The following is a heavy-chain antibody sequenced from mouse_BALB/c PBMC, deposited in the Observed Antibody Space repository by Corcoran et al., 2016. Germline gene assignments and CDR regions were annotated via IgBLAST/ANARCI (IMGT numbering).Heavy chain of an antibody. V-gene: IGHV1S34*01. CDR3: ARRDYDYWYFDV. Sequence: LVKTGASVKISCKASGYSFTGYYMHWVKQSHGKSLEWIGYISCYNGATSYNQKFKGKATFTVDTSSSTAYIQFNSLTSEDSAVYYCARRDYDYWYFDVWGAGTTVTVSS. CDR1: GYSFTGYY. CDR2: ISCYNGAT. D-gene: IGHD2-4*01. J-gene: IGHJ1*01.